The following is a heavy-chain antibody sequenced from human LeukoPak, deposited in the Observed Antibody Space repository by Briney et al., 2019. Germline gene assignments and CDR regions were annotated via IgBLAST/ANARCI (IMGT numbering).Heavy chain of an antibody. V-gene: IGHV3-23*01. CDR3: AKGIYSSGWSYFDY. Sequence: PGGSLRLSCAASGFTFSSYAMNWVRQAPGKGLEWVSGISGIGDSTYYADSVKGRFTISRDNSKNTLYLQMNSLRAEDTAVYYCAKGIYSSGWSYFDYWGHGTLVTVSS. J-gene: IGHJ4*01. CDR1: GFTFSSYA. D-gene: IGHD6-19*01. CDR2: ISGIGDST.